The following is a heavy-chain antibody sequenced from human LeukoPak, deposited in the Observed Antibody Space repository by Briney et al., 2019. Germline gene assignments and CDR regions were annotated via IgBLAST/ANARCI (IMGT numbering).Heavy chain of an antibody. D-gene: IGHD1-26*01. CDR3: AKKAEVPFIEGATTS. CDR2: ISESGGST. J-gene: IGHJ4*02. Sequence: PGGSLRLSCAASGFTFSNYPMSWVRRAPGKGLEWVSIISESGGSTYYADSVEGRFTISRDNARDTLYLQMSSLRAEDTAVYYCAKKAEVPFIEGATTSWGQGTQVTVSS. CDR1: GFTFSNYP. V-gene: IGHV3-23*01.